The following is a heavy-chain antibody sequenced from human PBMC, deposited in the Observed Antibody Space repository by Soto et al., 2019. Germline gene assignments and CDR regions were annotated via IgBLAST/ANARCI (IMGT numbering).Heavy chain of an antibody. J-gene: IGHJ4*02. Sequence: PLETLSLTCAVSGGSIISSHWWTWVRQSPGKGLEWVGEIYHNGTTNYNPSFKSRLTISVDTSRNQFSLNLKPVTARDTATYFCARGPQYWGPGKLVTVSS. V-gene: IGHV4-4*02. CDR3: ARGPQY. CDR1: GGSIISSHW. CDR2: IYHNGTT.